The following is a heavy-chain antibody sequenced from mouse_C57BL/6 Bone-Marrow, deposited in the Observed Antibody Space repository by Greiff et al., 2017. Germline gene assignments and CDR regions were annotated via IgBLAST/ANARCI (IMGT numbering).Heavy chain of an antibody. J-gene: IGHJ1*03. V-gene: IGHV1-54*01. CDR1: GYAFTNYL. CDR2: INPGSGGT. Sequence: VQLQQSGAELVRPGTSVKVSCKASGYAFTNYLIEWVKQRPGQGLEWIGVINPGSGGTNYNGKFKGKATLTADKSSSTAYMQLSSLTSEDSAVYFWARAGYWDFDVWGTGTTVTVSS. CDR3: ARAGYWDFDV.